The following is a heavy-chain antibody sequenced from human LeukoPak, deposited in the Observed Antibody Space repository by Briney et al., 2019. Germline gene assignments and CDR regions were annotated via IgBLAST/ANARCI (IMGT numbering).Heavy chain of an antibody. CDR3: AREPCSSTSCYYNWFDP. CDR1: GGSISRGGYY. CDR2: IYYSGST. D-gene: IGHD2-2*01. J-gene: IGHJ5*02. V-gene: IGHV4-31*03. Sequence: SETLSLTCTVSGGSISRGGYYWSWIRQHPGKGLEWIGYIYYSGSTYYNPSLKSRVTISVDTSKNQFSLKLSSVTAADTAVYYCAREPCSSTSCYYNWFDPWGQGTLVTVSS.